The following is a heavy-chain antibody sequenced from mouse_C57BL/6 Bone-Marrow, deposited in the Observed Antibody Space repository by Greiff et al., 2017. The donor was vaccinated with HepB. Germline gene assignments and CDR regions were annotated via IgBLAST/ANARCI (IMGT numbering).Heavy chain of an antibody. D-gene: IGHD2-1*01. CDR1: GYTFTSYG. CDR3: APLYYGNLYAMDY. CDR2: IYPRSGNT. J-gene: IGHJ4*01. Sequence: QVHVKQSGAELARPGASVKLSCKASGYTFTSYGISWVKQRTGQGLEWIGEIYPRSGNTYYNEKFKGKATLTADKSSSTAYMELRSLTSEDSAVYFCAPLYYGNLYAMDYWGQGTSVTVSS. V-gene: IGHV1-81*01.